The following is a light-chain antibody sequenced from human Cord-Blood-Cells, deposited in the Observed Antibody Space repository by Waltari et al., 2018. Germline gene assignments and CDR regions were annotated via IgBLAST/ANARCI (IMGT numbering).Light chain of an antibody. CDR1: QSVLYSPNNKNY. J-gene: IGKJ4*01. V-gene: IGKV4-1*01. CDR3: QQYYSTPVT. Sequence: DIVMTQSPDHLAVSLGESANTYCKSSQSVLYSPNNKNYLAWYQQKPGQPPKLLIYWASTRASGVPDRFSGSGSGTDFTLTISSLQAEDVAVYYCQQYYSTPVTFGGGTKVEIK. CDR2: WAS.